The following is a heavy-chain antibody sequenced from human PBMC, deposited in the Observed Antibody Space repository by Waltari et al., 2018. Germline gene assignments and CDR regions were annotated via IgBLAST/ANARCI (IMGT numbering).Heavy chain of an antibody. D-gene: IGHD6-13*01. CDR3: ARGAGIAAANNWFDP. J-gene: IGHJ5*02. CDR1: GGTFSSYT. Sequence: QVQLVQSGAEVKKPGSSVKVSCKASGGTFSSYTISWVRQAPGQGLEWMGRISPSLGIANDAQKFQGRVTITADKSTSTAYMELSSLRSEDTAVYYCARGAGIAAANNWFDPWGQGTLVTVSS. V-gene: IGHV1-69*02. CDR2: ISPSLGIA.